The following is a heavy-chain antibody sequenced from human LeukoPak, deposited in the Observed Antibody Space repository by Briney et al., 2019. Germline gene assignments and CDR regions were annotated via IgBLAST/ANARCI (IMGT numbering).Heavy chain of an antibody. CDR1: GYTFTSYY. J-gene: IGHJ4*02. D-gene: IGHD3-10*01. CDR2: INPSGGST. V-gene: IGHV1-46*01. CDR3: ARASGSNNFYFDY. Sequence: GASVKVSCKASGYTFTSYYMHWVRQAPGQGLEWMVIINPSGGSTRYAQKFQGRVTMTRDTSTSTVYMDLSSLRSEDTAVYYCARASGSNNFYFDYWGQGTLVTVFS.